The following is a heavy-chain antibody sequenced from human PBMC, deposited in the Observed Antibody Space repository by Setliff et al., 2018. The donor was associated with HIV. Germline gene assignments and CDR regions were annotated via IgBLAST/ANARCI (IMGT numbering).Heavy chain of an antibody. D-gene: IGHD3-22*01. CDR1: GASISSNT. Sequence: SETLSLTCIVSGASISSNTWSWIRQAPGKGLQWIGFIYNSVTTNYNPSLKSRVTISLDTSKNQFSLNLTSVTAADTAVYYCASRIYYYDSNNFLREEGFDPWGQGTLVTVSS. CDR2: IYNSVTT. CDR3: ASRIYYYDSNNFLREEGFDP. V-gene: IGHV4-4*08. J-gene: IGHJ5*02.